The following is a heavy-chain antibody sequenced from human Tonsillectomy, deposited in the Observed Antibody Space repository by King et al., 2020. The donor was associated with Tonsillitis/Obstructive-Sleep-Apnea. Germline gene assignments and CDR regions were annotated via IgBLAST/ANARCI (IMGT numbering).Heavy chain of an antibody. CDR3: AKDLGGHWGSGIDY. CDR1: KFTFSSSA. Sequence: VQLVESGGGLVQPGGSLRLSCAASKFTFSSSAMSWVRQAPGKGLEWVSAISNSGGSSYYADSGKGRFTISRDNSKNTLFLQMNSLRAEDTAVYYCAKDLGGHWGSGIDYWGQGTLVTVSS. D-gene: IGHD7-27*01. V-gene: IGHV3-23*04. J-gene: IGHJ4*02. CDR2: ISNSGGSS.